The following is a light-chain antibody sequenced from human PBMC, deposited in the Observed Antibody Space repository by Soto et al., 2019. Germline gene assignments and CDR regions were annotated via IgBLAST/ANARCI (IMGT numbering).Light chain of an antibody. J-gene: IGLJ1*01. V-gene: IGLV1-40*01. CDR1: SSNIGSPFD. CDR2: ANN. Sequence: QSVLTQPPSVSGAPGQRVTISCTGNSSNIGSPFDVHWYQHLPGTAPRLLIYANNNRPSGVPDRFSGSKSGTSASLAITGLQGDDEADYCCAAWDDSLNEYVFGDGTKLTVL. CDR3: AAWDDSLNEYV.